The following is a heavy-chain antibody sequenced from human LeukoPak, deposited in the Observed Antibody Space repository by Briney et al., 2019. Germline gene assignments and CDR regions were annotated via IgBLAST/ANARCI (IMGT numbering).Heavy chain of an antibody. CDR1: GGSFNNYY. V-gene: IGHV3-30*18. CDR2: VAYDGSNK. D-gene: IGHD2-8*01. Sequence: PSKTLSLTCAVYGGSFNNYYWSWFRQPPGKGLEWMAVVAYDGSNKHCADSVQGRFTISRDNSKNTLYLQMNSLRAEDTAVYYCAKDCTNYCGMDVWGQGTTVTVSS. CDR3: AKDCTNYCGMDV. J-gene: IGHJ6*02.